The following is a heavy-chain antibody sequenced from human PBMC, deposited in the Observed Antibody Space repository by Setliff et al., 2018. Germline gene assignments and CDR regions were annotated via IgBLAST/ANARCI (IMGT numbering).Heavy chain of an antibody. CDR3: ARDCYYGSGSYLGRSGSYYYYYGMDV. CDR1: GGSISSGSYY. J-gene: IGHJ6*02. Sequence: SETLSLTCTVSGGSISSGSYYWSWIRQPAGKGLEWIGHIYTSGSTNYNPSLKSRVTISADTSENQFSLKLSSVTAADTAVYYCARDCYYGSGSYLGRSGSYYYYYGMDVWGQGTTVTVSS. D-gene: IGHD3-10*01. V-gene: IGHV4-61*09. CDR2: IYTSGST.